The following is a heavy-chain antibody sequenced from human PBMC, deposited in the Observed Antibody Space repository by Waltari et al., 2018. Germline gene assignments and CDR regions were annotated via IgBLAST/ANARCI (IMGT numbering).Heavy chain of an antibody. CDR3: ARDSPEYYNVSGYSPRYYGLDV. Sequence: QVVLVQSGPEVRDYGASVKVSCKTSGYKFSDYGTSWVRQAPGQGLEWMGWISGSTGKIRYTRKYQGRIAMTTDTSTGTVYLDVRSLRSDDTAVYYCARDSPEYYNVSGYSPRYYGLDVWGQGTTVTVSS. CDR1: GYKFSDYG. V-gene: IGHV1-18*04. J-gene: IGHJ6*02. D-gene: IGHD3-10*01. CDR2: ISGSTGKI.